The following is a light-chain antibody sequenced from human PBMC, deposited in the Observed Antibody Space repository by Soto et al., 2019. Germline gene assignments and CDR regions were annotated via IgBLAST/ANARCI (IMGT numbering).Light chain of an antibody. CDR3: SSFSSDTTLFV. CDR2: EVS. Sequence: QSVLTQPASVSGSPGQSITISCTGSSDDVGSYNYVSWYQQHPGKAPKLILFEVSDRPSGVSNRFSGSKSGNTASLTISGLQAEDEADYYCSSFSSDTTLFVFGGGTKLTVL. V-gene: IGLV2-14*01. J-gene: IGLJ1*01. CDR1: SDDVGSYNY.